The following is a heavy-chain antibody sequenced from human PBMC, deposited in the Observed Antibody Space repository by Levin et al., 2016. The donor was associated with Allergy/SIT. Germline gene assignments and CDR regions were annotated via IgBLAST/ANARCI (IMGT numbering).Heavy chain of an antibody. Sequence: GESLKISCVTSGFTFSNYAMAWVRQAPGKGLEWVSSIGPVGDRISYADSVKGRFIISRGNPKNTLFLHMTGLRAEDTAVYYCASKTLGYFPFDHWGQGALVTVSS. CDR2: IGPVGDRI. J-gene: IGHJ4*02. CDR1: GFTFSNYA. V-gene: IGHV3-23*01. D-gene: IGHD2/OR15-2a*01. CDR3: ASKTLGYFPFDH.